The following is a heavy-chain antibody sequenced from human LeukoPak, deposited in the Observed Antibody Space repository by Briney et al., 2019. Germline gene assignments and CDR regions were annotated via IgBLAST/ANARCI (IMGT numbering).Heavy chain of an antibody. J-gene: IGHJ4*02. V-gene: IGHV4-59*01. CDR1: GGSISSDY. CDR2: IYHSGST. Sequence: SETLSLTCTVSGGSISSDYWSWIRQPPGKGLEWIGYIYHSGSTNYSPSLKSRVTISVHTSKNQFSLKLSSVTAADTAVYYCLRIAAQNTYWGQGTLVTVSS. CDR3: LRIAAQNTY. D-gene: IGHD6-13*01.